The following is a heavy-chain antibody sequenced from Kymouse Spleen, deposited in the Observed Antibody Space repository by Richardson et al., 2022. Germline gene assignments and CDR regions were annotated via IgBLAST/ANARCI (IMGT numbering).Heavy chain of an antibody. CDR2: IYYSGST. V-gene: IGHV4-59*01. J-gene: IGHJ5*02. D-gene: IGHD3-3*01. Sequence: QVQLQESGPGLVKPSETLSLTCTVSGGSISSYYWSWIRQPPGKGLEWIGYIYYSGSTNYNPSLKSRVTISVDTSKNQFSLKLSSVTAADTAVYYCARRDYDFSFDPWGQGTLVTVSS. CDR1: GGSISSYY. CDR3: ARRDYDFSFDP.